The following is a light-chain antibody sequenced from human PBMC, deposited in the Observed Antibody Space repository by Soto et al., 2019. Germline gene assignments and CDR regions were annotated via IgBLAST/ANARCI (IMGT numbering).Light chain of an antibody. V-gene: IGLV1-44*01. CDR2: INN. J-gene: IGLJ1*01. Sequence: QSVLTQPPSASGNPGQRVTISCSGNSSNIQRNNVYWYQQLPGMAPKLLISINNQRPSGVPDRFSGSKSGTSASLAISGLQCEDDAEYYCSTWYDSMHLLYVFGTGTKVTVL. CDR1: SSNIQRNN. CDR3: STWYDSMHLLYV.